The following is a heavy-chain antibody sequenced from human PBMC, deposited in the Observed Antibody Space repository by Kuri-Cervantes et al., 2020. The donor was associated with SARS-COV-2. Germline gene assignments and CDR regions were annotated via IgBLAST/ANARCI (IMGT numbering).Heavy chain of an antibody. D-gene: IGHD4-17*01. CDR2: INHSGST. CDR1: GFTFSSYA. J-gene: IGHJ4*02. V-gene: IGHV4-34*08. CDR3: AGICFMSHDYGDKREVYFDY. Sequence: GSLRLSCAASGFTFSSYAMSWVRQAPGKGLEWIGEINHSGSTNYNPSLKSRVTISVDTSKNQFSLKLSSVSAAETAVYYCAGICFMSHDYGDKREVYFDYWGQGTLVTVSS.